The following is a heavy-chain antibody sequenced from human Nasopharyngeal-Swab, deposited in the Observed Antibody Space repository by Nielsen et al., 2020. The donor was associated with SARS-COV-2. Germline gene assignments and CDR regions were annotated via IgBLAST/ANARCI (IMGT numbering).Heavy chain of an antibody. J-gene: IGHJ6*03. CDR2: ISAYNGNT. D-gene: IGHD2-2*01. V-gene: IGHV1-18*01. CDR3: ASANPTSDIVVVPAAKHYYYYYMDV. CDR1: GYTFTSYG. Sequence: ASVKVSCKASGYTFTSYGISWVRQAPGQGLEWMGWISAYNGNTNYAQKLQGRVTMTTDTSTSTAYMELRSLRSEDTAVYYCASANPTSDIVVVPAAKHYYYYYMDVWGKGTTVTVSS.